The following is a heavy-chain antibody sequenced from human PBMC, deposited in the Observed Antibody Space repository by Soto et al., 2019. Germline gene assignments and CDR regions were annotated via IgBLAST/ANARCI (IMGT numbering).Heavy chain of an antibody. CDR3: ARDHQNYDFWSGDYTYYYYYGMDV. D-gene: IGHD3-3*01. Sequence: QVQLVESGGGVVQPGRSLRLSCAASGFTFSSYAMHWVRQAPGKGLEWVAVISYDGSNKYYADSVKGRFTISRDNSKNTLYRQMNSLRAEDTAVYYCARDHQNYDFWSGDYTYYYYYGMDVWGQGTTVTVSS. J-gene: IGHJ6*02. CDR1: GFTFSSYA. CDR2: ISYDGSNK. V-gene: IGHV3-30-3*01.